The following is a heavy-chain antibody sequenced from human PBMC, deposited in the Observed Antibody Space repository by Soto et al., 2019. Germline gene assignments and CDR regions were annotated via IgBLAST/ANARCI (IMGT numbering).Heavy chain of an antibody. CDR1: GGTFSSYA. V-gene: IGHV1-69*13. J-gene: IGHJ6*02. CDR3: ARDRNSGYGLEIYGMDV. Sequence: SVKVSCKASGGTFSSYAISWVRQAPGQGLEWKGGIIPIFGTANYAKKFKGRVTITADESTSTAYMELSSLRSEDTAVYYCARDRNSGYGLEIYGMDVWGQ. CDR2: IIPIFGTA. D-gene: IGHD5-12*01.